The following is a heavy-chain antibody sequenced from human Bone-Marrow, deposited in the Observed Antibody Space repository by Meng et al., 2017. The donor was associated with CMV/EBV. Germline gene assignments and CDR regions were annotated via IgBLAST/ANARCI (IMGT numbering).Heavy chain of an antibody. V-gene: IGHV3-21*01. D-gene: IGHD6-6*01. J-gene: IGHJ4*02. Sequence: GESLKISCAASGFTFSSYSMNWVRQAPGKGLEWVSSISSSSSYIYYADSVKGRFTISRDNAKNSLYLQMNSLRAEDTAVYYCARDYRDGEQLVRFSPFDYWGQGTLVPVSS. CDR3: ARDYRDGEQLVRFSPFDY. CDR1: GFTFSSYS. CDR2: ISSSSSYI.